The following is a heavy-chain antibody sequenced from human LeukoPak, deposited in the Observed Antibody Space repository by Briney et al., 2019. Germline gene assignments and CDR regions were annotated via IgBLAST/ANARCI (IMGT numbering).Heavy chain of an antibody. CDR1: GFTFSAFG. D-gene: IGHD4-23*01. CDR3: ARDWSSVATLVIY. J-gene: IGHJ4*02. CDR2: IPYDGSDK. Sequence: PGGSLRLSCAASGFTFSAFGMHWVRQAPGKGLEWVTFIPYDGSDKYYADSVKGRFTISRDNSKNTLYLQMNSLRAEDTAVYYCARDWSSVATLVIYWGQGTLVTVSS. V-gene: IGHV3-30*19.